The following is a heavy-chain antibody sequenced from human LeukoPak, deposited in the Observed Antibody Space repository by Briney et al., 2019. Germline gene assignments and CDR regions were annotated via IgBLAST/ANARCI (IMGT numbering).Heavy chain of an antibody. V-gene: IGHV3-23*01. CDR2: ISGSGGST. CDR1: GFTFSNYA. Sequence: QTGGSLRLSCAASGFTFSNYAMRWVRQAPGKGLEWVSAISGSGGSTYYADSVKGRFTISRDSSKNTLYRQMNSLRAEDTAVYYCAKGLDFLFHYWGQGTLVTVSS. J-gene: IGHJ4*02. CDR3: AKGLDFLFHY.